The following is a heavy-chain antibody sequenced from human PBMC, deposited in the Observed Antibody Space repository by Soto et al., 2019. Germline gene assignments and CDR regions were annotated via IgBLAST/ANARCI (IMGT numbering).Heavy chain of an antibody. V-gene: IGHV4-4*07. CDR3: ARGAAAGADYGMDV. CDR2: IYTSGGT. CDR1: GGSISSYY. J-gene: IGHJ6*02. Sequence: KTSETLSLTCTVSGGSISSYYWSWIRQPAGKGLEWIGRIYTSGGTNYNPSLKSRVTMSIDTSKKQFSLKLSSVTAADTAVYYCARGAAAGADYGMDVWGQGTTVTVS. D-gene: IGHD6-13*01.